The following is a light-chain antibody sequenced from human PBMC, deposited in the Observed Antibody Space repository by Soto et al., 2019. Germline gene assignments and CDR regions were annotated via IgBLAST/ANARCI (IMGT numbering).Light chain of an antibody. V-gene: IGLV1-40*01. CDR1: SSNIGAGYD. CDR3: QSYDSSLSVHVV. CDR2: GNS. J-gene: IGLJ2*01. Sequence: QPMLTQPPSVSGAPGQRVTISCTGSSSNIGAGYDVHWYQQLPGTAPKLLIYGNSNRPSGVPDRFSGSKSGTSASLAITGLQAEDEADYYCQSYDSSLSVHVVFGGGTKVTVL.